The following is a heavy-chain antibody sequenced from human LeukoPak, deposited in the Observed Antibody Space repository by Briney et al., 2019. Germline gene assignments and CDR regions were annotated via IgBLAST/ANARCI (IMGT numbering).Heavy chain of an antibody. CDR1: GGSISSSSYY. J-gene: IGHJ4*02. CDR3: ARDSHSGSPFDY. D-gene: IGHD1-26*01. Sequence: SETLSLTCTVSGGSISSSSYYWGWIRQPPGKGLEWIGSIYYSGSTYYNPSLKSRVTISVDTSKNQFSLKLSSVTAADTAVYYCARDSHSGSPFDYWGQGTLVTVSS. CDR2: IYYSGST. V-gene: IGHV4-39*07.